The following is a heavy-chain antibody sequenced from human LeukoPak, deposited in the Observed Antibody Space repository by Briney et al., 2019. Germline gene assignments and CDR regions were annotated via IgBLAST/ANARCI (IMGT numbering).Heavy chain of an antibody. V-gene: IGHV3-74*01. Sequence: GGSLRLSCAASGFTFSSYWMHWVRQAPGKGLVWVSRINTDGSSRSYADSVKGRFTSSRDNAKNTLYLQKNSMRAEDRAVYYCARDRDSSGWSGGFDYWGQGTLVTVSS. CDR3: ARDRDSSGWSGGFDY. D-gene: IGHD6-19*01. J-gene: IGHJ4*02. CDR2: INTDGSSR. CDR1: GFTFSSYW.